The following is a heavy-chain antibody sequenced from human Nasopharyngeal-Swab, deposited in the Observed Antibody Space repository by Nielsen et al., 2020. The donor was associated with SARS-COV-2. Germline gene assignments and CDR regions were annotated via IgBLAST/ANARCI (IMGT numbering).Heavy chain of an antibody. CDR3: ATMGYSYGYY. D-gene: IGHD5-18*01. CDR2: ISSSSTYI. J-gene: IGHJ4*02. V-gene: IGHV3-21*01. Sequence: GESLKISCAASGFTLSSYTMNWVRQAPGKGLEWVSSISSSSTYIYYADSVKGRFTISRDNAKNSLYLQMNSLRAEDTAVYYCATMGYSYGYYWGQGTLVTVSS. CDR1: GFTLSSYT.